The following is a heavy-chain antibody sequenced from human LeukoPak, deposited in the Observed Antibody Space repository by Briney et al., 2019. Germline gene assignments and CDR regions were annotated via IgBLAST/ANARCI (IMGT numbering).Heavy chain of an antibody. CDR1: GFTFRSTS. CDR3: ARVIWSGYYQIDY. D-gene: IGHD3-3*01. Sequence: GGSLRLSCAASGFTFRSTSMSWVRQAPGEGLEWVSYIRSGGSITRYADYVKGRFTISRDNAKNSLYLQMNSLRAEDTAVYYCARVIWSGYYQIDYWGQGTLVTVSS. J-gene: IGHJ4*02. CDR2: IRSGGSIT. V-gene: IGHV3-48*01.